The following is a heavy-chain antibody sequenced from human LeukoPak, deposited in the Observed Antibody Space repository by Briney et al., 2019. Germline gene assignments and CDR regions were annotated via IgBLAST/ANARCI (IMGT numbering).Heavy chain of an antibody. V-gene: IGHV3-30*02. CDR3: AKERITMVRGVREFDP. CDR1: GFTFSSYG. D-gene: IGHD3-10*01. Sequence: GGSLRLSCAASGFTFSSYGMHWVRQAPGKGLEWVAFIRYDGSNKYYADSVKGRFTISRDNSKNTLYLQMNSLRAEDTAVYYCAKERITMVRGVREFDPCGQGTLVTVSS. J-gene: IGHJ5*02. CDR2: IRYDGSNK.